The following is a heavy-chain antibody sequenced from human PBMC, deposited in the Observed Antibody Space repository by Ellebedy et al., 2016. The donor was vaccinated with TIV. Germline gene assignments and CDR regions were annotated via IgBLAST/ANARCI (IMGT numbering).Heavy chain of an antibody. CDR2: ISSDTDEE. J-gene: IGHJ4*02. CDR1: GFTFSNYG. Sequence: GESLKISXTASGFTFSNYGMHWVRQAPGKGLEWVALISSDTDEEYYADSVMGRFTVSRDNSRNTLHLQMNSLRPEDTAVYYCAKDLEVPWWGYGGTWAGIDYWGQGTLVTVSS. V-gene: IGHV3-30*18. D-gene: IGHD4-23*01. CDR3: AKDLEVPWWGYGGTWAGIDY.